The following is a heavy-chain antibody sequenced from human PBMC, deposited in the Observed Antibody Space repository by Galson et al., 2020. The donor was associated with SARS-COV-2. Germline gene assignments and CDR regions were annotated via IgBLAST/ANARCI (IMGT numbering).Heavy chain of an antibody. CDR2: ISYTGTT. CDR3: ARLTSAWYFFDY. D-gene: IGHD6-19*01. J-gene: IGHJ4*02. V-gene: IGHV4-59*01. CDR1: GGSIISYY. Sequence: SETLSLTCTVSGGSIISYYWGWVRQPPGKGLEWIGYISYTGTTNYNPSLKSRVTIPVDTSKNQFSLKLSSLTAADTALYYCARLTSAWYFFDYWGRGTLVTVSS.